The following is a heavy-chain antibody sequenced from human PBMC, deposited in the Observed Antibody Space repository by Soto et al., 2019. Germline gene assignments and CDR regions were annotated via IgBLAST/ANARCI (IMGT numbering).Heavy chain of an antibody. D-gene: IGHD2-8*01. CDR3: ARRHIEVYAKDHWFEP. V-gene: IGHV4-39*01. CDR2: IRYSLTA. Sequence: SETLALSCAVFVDAIIVTDDDVSLIRQPLGKGMEWIGDIRYSLTAYYDPSLKSRVTMSVDASSNQFSLKVTSVTAADTGLYYCARRHIEVYAKDHWFEPWGQG. CDR1: VDAIIVTDDD. J-gene: IGHJ5*01.